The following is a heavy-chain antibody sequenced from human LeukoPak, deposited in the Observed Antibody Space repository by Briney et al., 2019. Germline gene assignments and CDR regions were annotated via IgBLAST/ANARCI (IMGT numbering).Heavy chain of an antibody. CDR2: IIPIFGTA. CDR1: GGTFSSYA. J-gene: IGHJ6*02. Sequence: ASVTVSCKASGGTFSSYAISWVRQAPGQGLEWMGGIIPIFGTANYAQKFQGRVTITADESTSTAYMELSSLRSEDTAVYYCARRYYDSSGYPWNGMDVWGQGTTVTVSS. D-gene: IGHD3-22*01. CDR3: ARRYYDSSGYPWNGMDV. V-gene: IGHV1-69*01.